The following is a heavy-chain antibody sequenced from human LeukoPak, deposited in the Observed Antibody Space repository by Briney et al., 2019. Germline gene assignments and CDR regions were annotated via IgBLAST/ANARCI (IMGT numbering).Heavy chain of an antibody. CDR3: ARDRGDPDYYFDQ. Sequence: GRSLRLSCAASGFTFSSYGIHWVRQAPGKGLEWVAVVWYDGSEKYYADSVKGRFTISRDNSKNTLYLQMNRLRAEDTAIYYCARDRGDPDYYFDQWGQGALVSVSS. V-gene: IGHV3-33*01. CDR2: VWYDGSEK. CDR1: GFTFSSYG. D-gene: IGHD7-27*01. J-gene: IGHJ4*02.